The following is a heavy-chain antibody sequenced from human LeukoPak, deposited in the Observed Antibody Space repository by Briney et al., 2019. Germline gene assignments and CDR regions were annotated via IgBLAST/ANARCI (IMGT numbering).Heavy chain of an antibody. CDR1: GFPFSNAW. V-gene: IGHV3-15*01. CDR3: TAGDLDAFDV. Sequence: PGGSLRLSCAASGFPFSNAWMSWVRQAPGKGLEWVSRSKSRGEGRTTDYAAPVKGRFTISRDDSKNTLYLQMHSLKTEDTAVYYCTAGDLDAFDVWGQGTMVIVSS. D-gene: IGHD7-27*01. J-gene: IGHJ3*01. CDR2: SKSRGEGRTT.